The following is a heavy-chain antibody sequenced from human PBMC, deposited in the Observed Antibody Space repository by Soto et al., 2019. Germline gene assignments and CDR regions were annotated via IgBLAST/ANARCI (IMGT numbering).Heavy chain of an antibody. V-gene: IGHV1-8*02. CDR1: GYTFNDYE. Sequence: QEQLVQSAAEVQKPGASVKVSCMTSGYTFNDYEINWVRHATGQGLEWIGWMNPNSGETGYAQKFQGRVTMTTSSSLSTAYLELNSLTSDDTAVYYCARIAVSVRPRWYNWFDPWGQGTLVTVSS. CDR3: ARIAVSVRPRWYNWFDP. CDR2: MNPNSGET. D-gene: IGHD2-21*01. J-gene: IGHJ5*02.